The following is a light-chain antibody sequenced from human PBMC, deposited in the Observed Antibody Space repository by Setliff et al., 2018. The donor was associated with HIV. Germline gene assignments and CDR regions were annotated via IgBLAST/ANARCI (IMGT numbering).Light chain of an antibody. J-gene: IGLJ1*01. CDR1: NIGIKS. Sequence: YELTQRPSVSVAPGKTARITCGGDNIGIKSVHWYQQKPVQAPVVVMYYDHDRPSWIPERFSGSNSGNTATLTISRVEVGDEADYYCQVWDSSSDHYVFGSGTQLTVL. CDR3: QVWDSSSDHYV. CDR2: YDH. V-gene: IGLV3-21*04.